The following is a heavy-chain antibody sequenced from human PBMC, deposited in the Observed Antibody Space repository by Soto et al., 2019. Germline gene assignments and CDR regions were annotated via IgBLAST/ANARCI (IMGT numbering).Heavy chain of an antibody. V-gene: IGHV4-59*01. CDR2: IYSSGSA. CDR3: ARVGKTRSNDAFDI. CDR1: GDSFTSYY. D-gene: IGHD1-26*01. Sequence: SETLSLTCAVSGDSFTSYYWSYIRQPPGKGLEWIGYIYSSGSANYNPSLKSRVTLSIDTSKNQISLTLNSVTAADTAVYFCARVGKTRSNDAFDIWGQGTMVTVSS. J-gene: IGHJ3*02.